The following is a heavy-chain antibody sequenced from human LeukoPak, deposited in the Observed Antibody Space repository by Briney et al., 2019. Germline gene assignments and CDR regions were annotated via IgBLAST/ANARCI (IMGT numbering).Heavy chain of an antibody. CDR2: IKEDGSAK. Sequence: GGSLRLSCVASKFTFSSYWMSWVRQSPGKGLEWVANIKEDGSAKYYVDSVKGRFTISRDNAKTSLFLQMNSLRIDDTAMYYCTRTVNSASDFWGQGTLVTVSS. J-gene: IGHJ4*02. D-gene: IGHD4-23*01. CDR3: TRTVNSASDF. V-gene: IGHV3-7*03. CDR1: KFTFSSYW.